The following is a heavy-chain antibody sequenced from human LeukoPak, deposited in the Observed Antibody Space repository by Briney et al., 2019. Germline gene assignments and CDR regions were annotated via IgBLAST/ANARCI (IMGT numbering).Heavy chain of an antibody. V-gene: IGHV4-61*02. J-gene: IGHJ6*03. CDR1: GGSISSGSYY. D-gene: IGHD4-17*01. CDR3: ARVRAQGVTTYYYYYMDV. CDR2: IYTSGST. Sequence: SQTLSLTCTVSGGSISSGSYYWSWIRQPAGKGLEWIGRIYTSGSTNYNPSLKSRVTISVDTSKNQFSLKLSSVTAADTAVYYCARVRAQGVTTYYYYYMDVWGKGTTVTVSS.